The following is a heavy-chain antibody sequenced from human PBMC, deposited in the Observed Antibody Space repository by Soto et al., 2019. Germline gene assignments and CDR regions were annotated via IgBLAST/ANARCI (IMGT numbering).Heavy chain of an antibody. CDR1: GGSISSSSYY. Sequence: SETLSLTCTVSGGSISSSSYYWGWIRQPPGKGLEWIGSIYYSGSTYYNPSLKSRDTISVDTSKNQFSLKLSSVTAADTAVYYCARHPTAASGYDHSGMDVWGKGTTVTVSS. D-gene: IGHD6-25*01. J-gene: IGHJ6*04. CDR2: IYYSGST. V-gene: IGHV4-39*01. CDR3: ARHPTAASGYDHSGMDV.